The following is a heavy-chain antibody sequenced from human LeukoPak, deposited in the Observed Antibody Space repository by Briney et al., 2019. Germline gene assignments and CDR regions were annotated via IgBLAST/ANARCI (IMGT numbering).Heavy chain of an antibody. CDR1: GYTFTDYY. D-gene: IGHD6-19*01. CDR3: ARDLYQWLPSTRPRDYYYYMDV. J-gene: IGHJ6*03. CDR2: INPNSGGT. V-gene: IGHV1-2*02. Sequence: ASVTVSCKASGYTFTDYYIHWVRQAPGQGLEYMGWINPNSGGTKYAQKFQGRVTMNRDTSTSTVYMELSRLGSDDTAVYYCARDLYQWLPSTRPRDYYYYMDVWAEGTTVTVSS.